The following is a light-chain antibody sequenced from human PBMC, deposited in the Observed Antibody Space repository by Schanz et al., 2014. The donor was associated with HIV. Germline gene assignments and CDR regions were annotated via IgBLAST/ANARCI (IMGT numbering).Light chain of an antibody. J-gene: IGLJ2*01. CDR2: VGTGGIVG. CDR3: GADHGSGSNFVVV. CDR1: SDYNNYR. Sequence: QLVLTQPPSASASLGASVTLTCTLSSDYNNYRVDWYQQRPGKGPRFVMRVGTGGIVGSKGDGIPERFSVLGSGLNRYLTIKNIQEEDESEYYCGADHGSGSNFVVVFGGGTKLTVL. V-gene: IGLV9-49*01.